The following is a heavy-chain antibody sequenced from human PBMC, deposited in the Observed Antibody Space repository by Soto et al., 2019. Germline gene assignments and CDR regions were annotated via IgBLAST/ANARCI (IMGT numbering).Heavy chain of an antibody. CDR2: INPNSGGT. CDR3: ARKLELRGSYYYYYDMDV. V-gene: IGHV1-2*02. J-gene: IGHJ6*02. Sequence: ASEKVSCKASGYTFTDYYMHWVRQAPGQGLEWMGWINPNSGGTNYAQKFQGRVTMTRDTSISTAYMELSRLRSDDTAVYYCARKLELRGSYYYYYDMDVWGQGTTVTVS. D-gene: IGHD1-7*01. CDR1: GYTFTDYY.